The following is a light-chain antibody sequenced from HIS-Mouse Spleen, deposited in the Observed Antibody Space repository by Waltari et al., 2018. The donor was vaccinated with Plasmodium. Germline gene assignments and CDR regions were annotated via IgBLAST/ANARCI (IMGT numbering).Light chain of an antibody. CDR2: GAS. V-gene: IGKV3-15*01. Sequence: EIVMTQSPATRSVSTGERATLSCRARQSVSSNLAWYQQKPGQAPRLLIYGASTRATGIPARFSGSGSGTEFTLTISSMQSEDFAVYYCQQYNNWPRGTFGQGTKVEIK. J-gene: IGKJ1*01. CDR1: QSVSSN. CDR3: QQYNNWPRGT.